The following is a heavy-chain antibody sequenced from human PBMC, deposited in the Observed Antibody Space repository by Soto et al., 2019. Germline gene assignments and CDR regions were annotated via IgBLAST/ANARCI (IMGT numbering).Heavy chain of an antibody. CDR2: INPNSGGT. CDR1: GYTFTGYY. CDR3: ARVTPGTHPYYFDY. D-gene: IGHD1-1*01. V-gene: IGHV1-2*04. Sequence: QVQLVQSGAEVKKPGASVKVSCKASGYTFTGYYMHWVRQAPGQGLEWMGWINPNSGGTNYAQKFQGWVTMTRDTSISTAYMELSRLRSDDTAGYYCARVTPGTHPYYFDYWGQGTLVTVSS. J-gene: IGHJ4*02.